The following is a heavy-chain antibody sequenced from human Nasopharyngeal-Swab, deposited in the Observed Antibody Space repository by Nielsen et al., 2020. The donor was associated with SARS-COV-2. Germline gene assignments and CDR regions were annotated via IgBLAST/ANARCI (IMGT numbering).Heavy chain of an antibody. J-gene: IGHJ6*02. CDR2: IYYSGST. V-gene: IGHV4-39*07. D-gene: IGHD2-2*01. Sequence: SSNYLTWVRQPPGKGLEWIGSIYYSGSTYYNPSLKSRVTISVDTSKNQFSLKLSSVTAADTAVYYCARNQLIYYYYGMDVWGQGTTVTVSS. CDR3: ARNQLIYYYYGMDV. CDR1: SSNY.